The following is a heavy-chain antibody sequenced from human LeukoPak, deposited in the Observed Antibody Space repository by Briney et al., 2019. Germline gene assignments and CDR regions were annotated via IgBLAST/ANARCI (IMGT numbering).Heavy chain of an antibody. CDR2: IYPGDSDT. Sequence: GESLKISCKGSGYSFTTYLIGWMRQMPGKGLEWMGIIYPGDSDTRYSPSFQGQVTISADKSISTAYLQWSSLKASDTAMYYCARQAVYDSNFNWSDPWGQGTLVTVSS. J-gene: IGHJ5*02. D-gene: IGHD3-22*01. CDR1: GYSFTTYL. V-gene: IGHV5-51*01. CDR3: ARQAVYDSNFNWSDP.